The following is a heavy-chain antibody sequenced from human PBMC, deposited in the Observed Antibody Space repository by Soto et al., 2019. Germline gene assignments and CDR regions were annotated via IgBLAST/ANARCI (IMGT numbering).Heavy chain of an antibody. V-gene: IGHV4-34*01. J-gene: IGHJ4*02. CDR3: ARGISMLVVVQTDAPDKYYFDS. CDR1: GGSFSGYY. CDR2: INHSGST. D-gene: IGHD2-8*02. Sequence: SETLSLTCAVYGGSFSGYYWTWIRQPPGKGLEWIGQINHSGSTNYNPSLRSRVTISVDTSKNQFSLKLSSVTAADTAVYYCARGISMLVVVQTDAPDKYYFDSWGLGTLVTVSS.